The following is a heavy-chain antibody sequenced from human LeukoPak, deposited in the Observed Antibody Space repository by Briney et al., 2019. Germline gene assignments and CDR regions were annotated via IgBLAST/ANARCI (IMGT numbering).Heavy chain of an antibody. V-gene: IGHV3-30-3*01. J-gene: IGHJ4*02. CDR1: GFTFSSYA. D-gene: IGHD1-26*01. CDR3: SWSGEAD. CDR2: ISYDGSNK. Sequence: GGSLRLSCAASGFTFSSYAMHWVRQAPDKGLEWVAVISYDGSNKYYADSVKGRFTISRDNSKNTLYLQMNSLRAEDTAVYYCSWSGEADWGQGTLVTVSS.